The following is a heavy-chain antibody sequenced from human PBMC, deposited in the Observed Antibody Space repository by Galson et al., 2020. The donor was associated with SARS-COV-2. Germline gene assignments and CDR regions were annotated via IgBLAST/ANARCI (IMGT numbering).Heavy chain of an antibody. J-gene: IGHJ4*02. CDR1: GGSISGGGYY. V-gene: IGHV4-31*03. Sequence: SETLSLTCSVSGGSISGGGYYWTWIRQLPGTGLEWIGYISYSGGTYYNPSLKSRISFSVDTSKNQFSLNLNSVTAADTAVYYCARAFDVTYYFEHWGQGTLVTVSS. D-gene: IGHD2-21*02. CDR2: ISYSGGT. CDR3: ARAFDVTYYFEH.